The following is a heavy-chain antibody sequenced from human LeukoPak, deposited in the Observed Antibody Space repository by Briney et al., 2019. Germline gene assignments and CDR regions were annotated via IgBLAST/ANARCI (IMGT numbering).Heavy chain of an antibody. D-gene: IGHD3-22*01. V-gene: IGHV3-9*01. CDR3: AKDIMPHYYDSSGLGF. CDR1: GFTFYDYA. Sequence: GGSLRLSCAASGFTFYDYAMHWVRHAPGKGLEWVSGISWNSGSIGYADSVKGRFTISRDNAKNSLYLQMNSLRAEDTALYYCAKDIMPHYYDSSGLGFWGQGTLVTVSS. J-gene: IGHJ4*02. CDR2: ISWNSGSI.